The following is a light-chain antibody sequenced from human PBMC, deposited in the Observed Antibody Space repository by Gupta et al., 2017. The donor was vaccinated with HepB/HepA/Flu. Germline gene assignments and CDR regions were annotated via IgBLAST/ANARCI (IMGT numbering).Light chain of an antibody. J-gene: IGKJ5*01. CDR1: QSIITY. V-gene: IGKV1-39*01. CDR2: STS. Sequence: DIQMTQSPSSLSASLGDRVTITCRASQSIITYLNWYQQKPGKAPKLLIYSTSSLQSGVPSRFSGSGSETDFTLTSTRLQPEDFATYYWQQSYSNHTFGQGTRLEIK. CDR3: QQSYSNHT.